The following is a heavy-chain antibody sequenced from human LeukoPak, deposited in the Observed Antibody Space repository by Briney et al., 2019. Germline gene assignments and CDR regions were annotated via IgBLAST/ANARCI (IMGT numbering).Heavy chain of an antibody. Sequence: SLRLSCAASGFTFSSYAMHWVRQAPGKGLEWVAVISYDGSNKYYADSVKGRFTIPRDNSKNTLYLQMNSLRAEDTAVYYCARDFRVVVTVLYYFDYWGQGTLVTVSS. CDR1: GFTFSSYA. D-gene: IGHD2-21*02. J-gene: IGHJ4*02. CDR2: ISYDGSNK. V-gene: IGHV3-30*04. CDR3: ARDFRVVVTVLYYFDY.